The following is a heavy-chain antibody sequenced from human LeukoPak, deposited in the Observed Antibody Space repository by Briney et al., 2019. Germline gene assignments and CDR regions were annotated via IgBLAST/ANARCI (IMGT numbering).Heavy chain of an antibody. D-gene: IGHD2-2*01. CDR2: INPSGGTT. Sequence: ASVKVSRKASGYIFTSHHVHWVRQAPGQGLEWMGIINPSGGTTNYAQKFQGRVTMTRDTSTSTVYMELSSLRSEDTAVYYCARDRCSSTSCYYNWFDPWGQGTLVTVSS. V-gene: IGHV1-46*01. CDR3: ARDRCSSTSCYYNWFDP. J-gene: IGHJ5*02. CDR1: GYIFTSHH.